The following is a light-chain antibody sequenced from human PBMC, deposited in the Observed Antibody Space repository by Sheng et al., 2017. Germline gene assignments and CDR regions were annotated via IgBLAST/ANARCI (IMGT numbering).Light chain of an antibody. CDR3: QQYNNWPRT. Sequence: EIVMTQSPATLSVSPGERATLSCRASQSVSSNLAWYQQKRGQAPRLLIYGASTRATGIPARFSGSGSGTEFTLTVSSLQSEDFAIYYCQQYNNWPRTFGQRDQRWK. CDR2: GAS. J-gene: IGKJ1*01. CDR1: QSVSSN. V-gene: IGKV3-15*01.